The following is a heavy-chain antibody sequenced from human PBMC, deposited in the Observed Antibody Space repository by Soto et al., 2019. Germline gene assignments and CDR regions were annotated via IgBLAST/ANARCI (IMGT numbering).Heavy chain of an antibody. D-gene: IGHD3-10*01. CDR2: IIPIFGTA. V-gene: IGHV1-69*01. Sequence: QVQLVQSGAEVKKPGSSVKVSCKASGGTFSSYAISWVRQAPGQGLEWMGGIIPIFGTANYAQKFQGRVTITADESTSTAYMELSSLRSEDTAVYYCARDEMSGLVTMVRGEGGYYYYGMDVWGQGTTVTVSS. J-gene: IGHJ6*02. CDR1: GGTFSSYA. CDR3: ARDEMSGLVTMVRGEGGYYYYGMDV.